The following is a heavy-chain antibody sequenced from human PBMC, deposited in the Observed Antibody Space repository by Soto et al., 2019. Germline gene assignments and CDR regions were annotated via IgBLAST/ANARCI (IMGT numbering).Heavy chain of an antibody. Sequence: PGGSLRLSCATSGFTFRGSAIHWARLASGKGLEWVGRIRSSANSFATAYGASVEGRFTISRDDSKNTAYLQMNSLKTEDTAVYYCTRRDDFGTYESNFWGQGTQVTVSS. J-gene: IGHJ4*02. CDR2: IRSSANSFAT. V-gene: IGHV3-73*01. CDR3: TRRDDFGTYESNF. CDR1: GFTFRGSA. D-gene: IGHD4-4*01.